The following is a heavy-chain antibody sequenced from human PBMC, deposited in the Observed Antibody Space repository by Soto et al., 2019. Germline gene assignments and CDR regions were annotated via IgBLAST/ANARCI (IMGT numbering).Heavy chain of an antibody. CDR3: ARVVSSGRPNWFDP. CDR1: GGSFSGYY. V-gene: IGHV4-34*01. CDR2: INQSGST. D-gene: IGHD6-19*01. J-gene: IGHJ5*02. Sequence: SETLSLTCAVYGGSFSGYYCTWIRQPPGKGLEWIGEINQSGSTNYNPSLKSRVTISVDMSKNQFSLKMSSVTAADTAVYYCARVVSSGRPNWFDPWGQGTLVTVSS.